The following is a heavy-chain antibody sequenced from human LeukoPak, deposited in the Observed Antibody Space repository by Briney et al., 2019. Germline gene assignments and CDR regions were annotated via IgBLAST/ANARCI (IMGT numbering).Heavy chain of an antibody. V-gene: IGHV1-69*05. CDR3: AREEAYYYDSSGDFDY. D-gene: IGHD3-22*01. CDR1: GGTLSSYA. Sequence: ASVKVSCKASGGTLSSYAISWVRQAPGQGLEWMGRIIPIFGTANYAQKFQGRVTITTDESTSTAYMELSSLRSEDTAVYYCAREEAYYYDSSGDFDYWGQGTLVTVSS. J-gene: IGHJ4*02. CDR2: IIPIFGTA.